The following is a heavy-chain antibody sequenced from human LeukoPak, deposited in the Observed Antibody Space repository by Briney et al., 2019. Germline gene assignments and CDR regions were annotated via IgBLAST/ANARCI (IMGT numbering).Heavy chain of an antibody. CDR2: INPNSGGT. D-gene: IGHD3-22*01. CDR3: ARGGGIYYDSSGYFQYFDY. J-gene: IGHJ4*02. CDR1: GYTFTSYG. Sequence: ASVKVSCKASGYTFTSYGISWVRQAPGQGLEWMGWINPNSGGTNYAQKFQGRVTMTRDTSISTAYMELSRLRSDDTAVYYCARGGGIYYDSSGYFQYFDYWGQGTLVTVSS. V-gene: IGHV1-2*02.